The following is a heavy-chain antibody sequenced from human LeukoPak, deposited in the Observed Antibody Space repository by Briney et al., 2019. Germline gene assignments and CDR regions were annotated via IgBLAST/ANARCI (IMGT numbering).Heavy chain of an antibody. CDR3: ARDILPGIAGI. D-gene: IGHD6-13*01. Sequence: LETLSLTCTVSGGSTTAGDYYWGWVRQPPGTGLQWIATSYQGASLKSRVTISLDTSKNQFSLRPTSVTAADTAVYYCARDILPGIAGIWGQGTLVTVSS. CDR2: S. J-gene: IGHJ4*02. CDR1: GGSTTAGDYY. V-gene: IGHV4-39*07.